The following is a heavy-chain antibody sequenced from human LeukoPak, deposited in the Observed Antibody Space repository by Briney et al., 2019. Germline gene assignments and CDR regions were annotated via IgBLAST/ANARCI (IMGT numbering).Heavy chain of an antibody. D-gene: IGHD3-3*01. CDR1: GGSFSGYY. CDR2: INHSGGT. CDR3: ARGVYYDFWSGYRPYYMDV. J-gene: IGHJ6*03. Sequence: SETLSLTCAVYGGSFSGYYWSWIRQPPGKGLEWIGEINHSGGTNYNPSLKSRVTISVDTSKNQFSLKLSSVTAADTAVYYCARGVYYDFWSGYRPYYMDVWGKGTTVTVSS. V-gene: IGHV4-34*01.